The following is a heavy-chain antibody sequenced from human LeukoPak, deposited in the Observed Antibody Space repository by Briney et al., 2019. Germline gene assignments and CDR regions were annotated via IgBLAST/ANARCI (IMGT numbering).Heavy chain of an antibody. CDR1: GFTFSSYP. CDR2: IGSGSSYI. J-gene: IGHJ4*02. Sequence: GGSLRLSCAASGFTFSSYPMNWVRQAPGKGLEWVSSIGSGSSYIYYADSVKGRFSISRDNAKNSLYLQLSSLRVEDTAVYYCARARGSCAGGRCYSEYWGQGTLVTVSS. D-gene: IGHD2-8*02. V-gene: IGHV3-21*01. CDR3: ARARGSCAGGRCYSEY.